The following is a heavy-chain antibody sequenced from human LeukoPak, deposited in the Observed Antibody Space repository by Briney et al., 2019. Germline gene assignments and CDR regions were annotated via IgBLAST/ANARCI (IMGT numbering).Heavy chain of an antibody. D-gene: IGHD3-22*01. CDR1: GGSISSYY. Sequence: SETLSLTCTVSGGSISSYYWSWIRQPAGKGLEWIGRIYTSGSTNYNPSLKSRVTMSVDTSKNQFPLKLSSVTAADTAVYYCAREAPRRSAIYDSSGYYPYHFDYWGQGTLVTVSS. J-gene: IGHJ4*02. CDR2: IYTSGST. V-gene: IGHV4-4*07. CDR3: AREAPRRSAIYDSSGYYPYHFDY.